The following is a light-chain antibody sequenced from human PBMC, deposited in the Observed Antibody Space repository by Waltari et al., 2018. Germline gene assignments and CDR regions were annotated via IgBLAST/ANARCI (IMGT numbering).Light chain of an antibody. Sequence: SYELTQPPSVSVSPGPTARITCSGDASPKKYASVYQQKPGQAPVLVIYKETERPSGIPERFAGSSSGTKVTLTISGVQAEDEADYYCQSADSSDTHVVFGGGTKLTVL. CDR1: ASPKKY. CDR2: KET. V-gene: IGLV3-25*03. J-gene: IGLJ2*01. CDR3: QSADSSDTHVV.